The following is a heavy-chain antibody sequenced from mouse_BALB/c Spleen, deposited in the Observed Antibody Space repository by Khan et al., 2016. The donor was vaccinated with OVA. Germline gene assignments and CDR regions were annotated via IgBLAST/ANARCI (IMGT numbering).Heavy chain of an antibody. J-gene: IGHJ2*01. CDR2: IRLKSNNYAT. Sequence: EVQLQESGGGLVQPGGSMKLSCVASGFTFSNYWMNWVRQSPEKGLEWVAEIRLKSNNYATHYAESVKGRFTISRDDSKSSVYLQMNNVRAEDTGIYYWTHERESAYWGKGTTLTVSS. CDR3: THERESAY. V-gene: IGHV6-6*02. CDR1: GFTFSNYW. D-gene: IGHD1-3*01.